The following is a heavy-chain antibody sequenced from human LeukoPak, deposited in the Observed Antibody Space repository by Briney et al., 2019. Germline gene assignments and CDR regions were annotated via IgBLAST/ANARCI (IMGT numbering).Heavy chain of an antibody. CDR1: GFTFSSYS. J-gene: IGHJ4*02. CDR3: ARGQTGTGDY. CDR2: ISSSSLYI. D-gene: IGHD1-1*01. V-gene: IGHV3-21*01. Sequence: GGSLRLSCAASGFTFSSYSMNWVRQAPGKGLEWVSSISSSSLYIYYADSVKGRFTISRDNAKNSLYLQMNSLRAEDTAVYYCARGQTGTGDYWGQGTLVTVSS.